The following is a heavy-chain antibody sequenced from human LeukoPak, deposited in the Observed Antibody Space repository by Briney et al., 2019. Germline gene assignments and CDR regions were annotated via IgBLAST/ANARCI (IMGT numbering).Heavy chain of an antibody. V-gene: IGHV4-34*01. J-gene: IGHJ4*02. CDR1: GFTFSSYW. CDR2: INHSGST. CDR3: ASLRTYYDFWSGYYSPLPDY. Sequence: GSLRLSCAVSGFTFSSYWMSWIRQPPGKGLEWIGEINHSGSTNYNPSLKSRVTISVDTSKNQFSLKLSSVTAADTAVYYCASLRTYYDFWSGYYSPLPDYWGQGTLVTVSS. D-gene: IGHD3-3*01.